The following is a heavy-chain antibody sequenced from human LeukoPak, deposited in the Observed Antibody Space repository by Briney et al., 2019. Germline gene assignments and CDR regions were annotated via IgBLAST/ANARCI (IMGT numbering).Heavy chain of an antibody. Sequence: GGSLRLSCAVSGFTFSSYAMSWVRQAPGKGLEWVSAISGSGGSTYYADSVKGRFTISRDNSKNTLYLQMNSLRAEDTAVYYCAKDLSVLLWFGELLFDYWGQGTLVTVSS. CDR2: ISGSGGST. D-gene: IGHD3-10*01. CDR3: AKDLSVLLWFGELLFDY. CDR1: GFTFSSYA. V-gene: IGHV3-23*01. J-gene: IGHJ4*02.